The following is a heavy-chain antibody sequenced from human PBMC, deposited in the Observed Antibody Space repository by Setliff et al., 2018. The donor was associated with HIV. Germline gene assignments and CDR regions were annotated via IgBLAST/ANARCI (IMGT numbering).Heavy chain of an antibody. Sequence: SGGSLRLSCAASGFTFSTYAINWVRLAPGKGLEWVSSISGSGYPYYADSVKGRFTISRDNSKNTLFLQMDSLRAEDTALYYCAKQRYYDGNDGFDVWGQGTMVTVSS. J-gene: IGHJ3*01. CDR2: ISGSGYP. CDR3: AKQRYYDGNDGFDV. D-gene: IGHD3-3*01. V-gene: IGHV3-23*01. CDR1: GFTFSTYA.